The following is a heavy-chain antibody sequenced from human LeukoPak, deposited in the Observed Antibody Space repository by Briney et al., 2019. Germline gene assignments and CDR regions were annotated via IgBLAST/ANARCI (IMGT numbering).Heavy chain of an antibody. CDR2: ISSSSTI. Sequence: GGSLRLSCADSGFTFSSYSMNWVRQAPGKGLEWVSYISSSSTIYYADSVKGRFTISRDNSKNTLYLQMNSLRAEDTAVYYCAKNTRYCSGGSCYQGYWGQGTLVTVSS. CDR1: GFTFSSYS. J-gene: IGHJ4*02. V-gene: IGHV3-48*01. CDR3: AKNTRYCSGGSCYQGY. D-gene: IGHD2-15*01.